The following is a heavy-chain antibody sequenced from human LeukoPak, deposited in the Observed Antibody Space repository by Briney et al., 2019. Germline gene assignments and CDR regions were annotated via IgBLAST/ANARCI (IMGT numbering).Heavy chain of an antibody. Sequence: PGGSLRLSCAASGFTFSNAWMSWARQAPGKGLEWVGRIKSKTDGGTTDYAAPVKGRFTISRDDSKNTLYLQMNSLKTEDTAVYYCTTEPPIVVVPAAYYFDYWGQGTLVTVSS. CDR1: GFTFSNAW. CDR2: IKSKTDGGTT. D-gene: IGHD2-2*01. CDR3: TTEPPIVVVPAAYYFDY. J-gene: IGHJ4*02. V-gene: IGHV3-15*01.